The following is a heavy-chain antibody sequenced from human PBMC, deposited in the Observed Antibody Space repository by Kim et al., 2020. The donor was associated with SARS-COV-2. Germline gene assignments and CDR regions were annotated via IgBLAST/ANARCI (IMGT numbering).Heavy chain of an antibody. J-gene: IGHJ4*02. CDR2: IYYSGST. V-gene: IGHV4-39*01. Sequence: SETLSLTCTVSGGSISSSSYYWGWIRQPPGKGLEWIGSIYYSGSTYYNPSLKSRVTISVDTSKNQFSLKLSSVTAADTAVYYCASLGSGGYDFDYWGQGTLVTVSS. CDR3: ASLGSGGYDFDY. D-gene: IGHD1-26*01. CDR1: GGSISSSSYY.